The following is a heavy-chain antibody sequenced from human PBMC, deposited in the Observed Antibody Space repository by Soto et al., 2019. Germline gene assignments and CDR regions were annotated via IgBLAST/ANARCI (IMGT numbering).Heavy chain of an antibody. CDR2: IIPIFGTA. V-gene: IGHV1-69*05. J-gene: IGHJ3*02. CDR3: ASPGDAFDI. CDR1: GGTFSSYA. Sequence: SVKVSCKASGGTFSSYAISWVRQAPGQGLEWMGGIIPIFGTANYAQKFQGRVTMTRDTSISTAYMELSRLRSDDTAVYYCASPGDAFDIWGQGTMVTVSS.